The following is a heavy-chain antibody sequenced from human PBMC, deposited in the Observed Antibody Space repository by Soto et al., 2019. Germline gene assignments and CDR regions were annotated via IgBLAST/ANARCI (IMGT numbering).Heavy chain of an antibody. CDR2: IYYSGST. D-gene: IGHD4-17*01. CDR1: GGSISSYY. CDR3: ASHGDPYYFDY. J-gene: IGHJ4*02. Sequence: SETLSLTCTVSGGSISSYYWSWIRQPPGKGLEWIGYIYYSGSTNYNPSLKSRVTISVDTSKNQFSLKLSSVTAADTAVYYCASHGDPYYFDYWGQGTLVTVSS. V-gene: IGHV4-59*01.